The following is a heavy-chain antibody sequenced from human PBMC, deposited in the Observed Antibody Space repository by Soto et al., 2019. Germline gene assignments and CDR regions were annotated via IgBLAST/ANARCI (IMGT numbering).Heavy chain of an antibody. D-gene: IGHD2-15*01. CDR1: GFSISDYG. CDR3: AKSVMSTRALDY. V-gene: IGHV3-23*01. CDR2: ISASGNIM. J-gene: IGHJ4*02. Sequence: GGSLRLSCAAYGFSISDYGMTWVRQAPGQGLEWVSDISASGNIMNYGDSVRGPFTVSRDISQNTVYLQMRSLRAEDTAVYYCAKSVMSTRALDYWGQGTLVTVSS.